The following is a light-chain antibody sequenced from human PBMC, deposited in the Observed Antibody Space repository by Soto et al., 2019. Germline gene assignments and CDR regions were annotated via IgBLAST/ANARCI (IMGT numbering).Light chain of an antibody. CDR1: QSIRSY. V-gene: IGKV1-39*01. CDR3: QQSFSTPYT. Sequence: DIQMTQSPSSLSASVGDRVTITCRASQSIRSYLNWYQQKPGIAPTLLIHSASILQSGVLSSFSGSGYGTDFTLTISSLQPEDFATYYCQQSFSTPYTFGQGTKLQIK. J-gene: IGKJ2*01. CDR2: SAS.